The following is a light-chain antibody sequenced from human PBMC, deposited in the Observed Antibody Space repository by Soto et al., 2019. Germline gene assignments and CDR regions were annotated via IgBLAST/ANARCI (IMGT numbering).Light chain of an antibody. CDR1: SNNVGGYNY. V-gene: IGLV2-11*01. CDR3: CSYAGTYTGI. J-gene: IGLJ2*01. CDR2: DVT. Sequence: QSVLTQPRSVSGSPGQSVTISCTGASNNVGGYNYVSWYQHHPGKVPQLIIYDVTKRPSGVPDRFSGSKSGNTAYLTISGLQVEDEADYYCCSYAGTYTGIFGGGTKLTV.